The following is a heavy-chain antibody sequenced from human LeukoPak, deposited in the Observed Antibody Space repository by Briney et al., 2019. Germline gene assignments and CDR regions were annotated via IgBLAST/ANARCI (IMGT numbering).Heavy chain of an antibody. CDR2: ISPYNGNT. Sequence: GASVKVSCKASGYTFTSYGITWVRQAPGQGLEWMGWISPYNGNTNYAQKLQGRVTMTTDTFTSTAYMELRSLRSDDTAVYYCARYYYDSSGYSNLPFDYWGQGTLVTVSS. CDR3: ARYYYDSSGYSNLPFDY. J-gene: IGHJ4*02. V-gene: IGHV1-18*01. CDR1: GYTFTSYG. D-gene: IGHD3-22*01.